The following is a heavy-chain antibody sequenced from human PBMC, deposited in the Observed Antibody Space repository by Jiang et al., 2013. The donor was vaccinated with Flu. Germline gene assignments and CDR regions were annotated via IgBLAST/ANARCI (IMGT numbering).Heavy chain of an antibody. V-gene: IGHV5-51*01. J-gene: IGHJ1*01. Sequence: GAEVKKPGESLKISCKGSGYSFTSYWIGWVRQMPGKGLEWMGIIYPGDSDTRYSPSFQGQVTISADKSISTAYLQWSSLKASDTAMYYCARAPHYCSGGSCYPTATAEYFQHWGQGTLVTVSS. CDR1: GYSFTSYW. CDR2: IYPGDSDT. CDR3: ARAPHYCSGGSCYPTATAEYFQH. D-gene: IGHD2-15*01.